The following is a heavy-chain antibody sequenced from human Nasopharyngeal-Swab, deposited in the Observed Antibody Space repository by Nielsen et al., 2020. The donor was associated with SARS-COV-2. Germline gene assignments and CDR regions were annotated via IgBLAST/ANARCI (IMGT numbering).Heavy chain of an antibody. D-gene: IGHD6-19*01. CDR2: ISSSSSYI. CDR1: GFTFSSYS. CDR3: ARLSKQWLVRPYWYFDL. J-gene: IGHJ2*01. Sequence: ETLSLTCAASGFTFSSYSMNWVRQAPGKGLEWVSSISSSSSYIYYADSVKGRFTISRDNAKNSLYLQMNSLRAEDTAVYYCARLSKQWLVRPYWYFDLWGRGTLVTVSS. V-gene: IGHV3-21*01.